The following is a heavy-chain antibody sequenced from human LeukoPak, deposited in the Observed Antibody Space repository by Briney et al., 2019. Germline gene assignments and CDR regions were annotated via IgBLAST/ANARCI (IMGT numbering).Heavy chain of an antibody. CDR2: IWYDGSNK. Sequence: GRSLRLSCAASGFTFSSYGMHWVRQAPGKELEWVAVIWYDGSNKYYADSVKGRFTISRDNSKNTLYLQMNSLRAEDTAVYYCAKGGMSIQLWQHGYMVRGVPSDYWGQGTLVTVSS. CDR1: GFTFSSYG. D-gene: IGHD3-10*01. CDR3: AKGGMSIQLWQHGYMVRGVPSDY. V-gene: IGHV3-33*06. J-gene: IGHJ4*02.